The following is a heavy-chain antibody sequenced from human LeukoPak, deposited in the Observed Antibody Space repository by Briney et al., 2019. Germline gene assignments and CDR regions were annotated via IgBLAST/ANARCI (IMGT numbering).Heavy chain of an antibody. CDR1: GFTFSSYW. CDR3: AKDITESGSYDFDY. D-gene: IGHD1-26*01. J-gene: IGHJ4*02. Sequence: GGSLRLSGAASGFTFSSYWMHWVRQAPGKGLLWVSRLNSDGSTTSYADSVKGRFTISRDNAKHSLYLQMNSLRDEDTAVYRCAKDITESGSYDFDYWGQGILVTVSS. V-gene: IGHV3-74*01. CDR2: LNSDGSTT.